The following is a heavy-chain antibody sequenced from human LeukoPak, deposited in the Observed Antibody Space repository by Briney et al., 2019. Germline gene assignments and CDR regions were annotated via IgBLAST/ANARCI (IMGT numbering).Heavy chain of an antibody. J-gene: IGHJ4*02. D-gene: IGHD6-19*01. CDR3: ARVPQWLNHFDY. V-gene: IGHV4-34*01. CDR2: IDHSGST. Sequence: SETLSLTCAVYGGSFSGYYWSWIRQPPGKGLEWIGEIDHSGSTNYNSSLKSRVTISVDTSKNQFSLKLSSVTAADTAVYYCARVPQWLNHFDYWGQGTLVTVSS. CDR1: GGSFSGYY.